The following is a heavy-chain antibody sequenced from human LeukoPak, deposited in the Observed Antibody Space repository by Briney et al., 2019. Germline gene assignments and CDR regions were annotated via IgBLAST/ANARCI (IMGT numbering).Heavy chain of an antibody. CDR1: GFTFSSYW. Sequence: GSLRLSCAASGFTFSSYWMSWVRQPPGKGLEWIGEIYHSGSTNYNPSLKSRVTISVDKSKNQFSLKLSSVTAADTAVYYCARAAAGIDYWGQGTLVTVSS. J-gene: IGHJ4*02. CDR3: ARAAAGIDY. CDR2: IYHSGST. V-gene: IGHV4-4*02. D-gene: IGHD6-13*01.